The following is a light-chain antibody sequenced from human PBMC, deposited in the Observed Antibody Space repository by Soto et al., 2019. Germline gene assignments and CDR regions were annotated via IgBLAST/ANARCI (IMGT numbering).Light chain of an antibody. Sequence: EIVMTQSPATLSVSPGERVTLSCRASQGISRNLAWYQQKPGQAPRLLTYAASIRPTGIPARFSGSGSGTEFTLTISSLHSEDFAVYYCQHYNNWPYTFGQGTKLEI. CDR1: QGISRN. J-gene: IGKJ2*01. CDR3: QHYNNWPYT. V-gene: IGKV3-15*01. CDR2: AAS.